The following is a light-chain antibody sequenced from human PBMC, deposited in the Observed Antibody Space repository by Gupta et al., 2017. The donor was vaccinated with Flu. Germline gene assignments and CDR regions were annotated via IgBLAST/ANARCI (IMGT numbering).Light chain of an antibody. Sequence: KPGEAPKVLINGATSLQSGVPSNFSDSGSGTDFILTISRLQPEDFATYYCQQSDSSPYTFGQGTKLEI. J-gene: IGKJ2*01. CDR3: QQSDSSPYT. CDR2: GAT. V-gene: IGKV1-39*01.